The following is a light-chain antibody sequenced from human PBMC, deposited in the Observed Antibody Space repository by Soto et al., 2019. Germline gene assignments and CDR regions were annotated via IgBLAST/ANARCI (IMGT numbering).Light chain of an antibody. CDR2: AAS. V-gene: IGKV1-39*01. CDR3: QQSYSTPPWA. Sequence: DIQMTQSPSSLSASVGDRVTITCRASQSISSYLNWYQQKPGKAPKLLIYAASSLQSGVPSRFSGSGSGTDFTRTISSLQPEDFATYYCQQSYSTPPWAFGQGTKVELK. CDR1: QSISSY. J-gene: IGKJ1*01.